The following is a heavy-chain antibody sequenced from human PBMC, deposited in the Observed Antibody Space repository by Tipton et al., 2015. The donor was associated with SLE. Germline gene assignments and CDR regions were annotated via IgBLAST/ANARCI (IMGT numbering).Heavy chain of an antibody. Sequence: LRLSCAVSGYSISSGYYWGWIRQPPGKGLEWIGNIYHSGSTYYNPSLKSRVTISVDTSKNQFSLRLSSVTAADTAVYYCASLPTVWSWFDPWGQGTLVTVSS. CDR3: ASLPTVWSWFDP. CDR2: IYHSGST. V-gene: IGHV4-38-2*01. CDR1: GYSISSGYY. D-gene: IGHD3-3*01. J-gene: IGHJ5*02.